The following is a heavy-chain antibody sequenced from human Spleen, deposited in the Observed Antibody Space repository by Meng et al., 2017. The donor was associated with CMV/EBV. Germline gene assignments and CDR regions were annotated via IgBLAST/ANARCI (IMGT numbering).Heavy chain of an antibody. V-gene: IGHV1-69*10. D-gene: IGHD4-11*01. J-gene: IGHJ3*02. CDR2: IIPIFGIA. CDR3: ASATVTTYDAFDI. CDR1: GGTFSSYA. Sequence: SVKVSCKASGGTFSSYAISWVRQAPGQGLEWMGGIIPIFGIANYAQKFQGRVTITADKSTSTAYMELSSLRSEDTAVYYCASATVTTYDAFDIWGQGTMVTVSS.